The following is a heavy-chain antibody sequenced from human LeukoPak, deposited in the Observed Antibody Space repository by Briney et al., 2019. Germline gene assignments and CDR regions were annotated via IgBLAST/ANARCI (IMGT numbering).Heavy chain of an antibody. CDR2: VSSSGTST. Sequence: GGSLRLSCAASGFTFSSFAMNWVRQAPGKGLEWVSGVSSSGTSTDYADSVEGRFTISRDNSKNTVYLHMNSLRAEDTAMYYCAKGGYYSGSGSHNYFDYWGQGTLVTVSS. CDR1: GFTFSSFA. D-gene: IGHD3-10*01. CDR3: AKGGYYSGSGSHNYFDY. J-gene: IGHJ4*02. V-gene: IGHV3-23*01.